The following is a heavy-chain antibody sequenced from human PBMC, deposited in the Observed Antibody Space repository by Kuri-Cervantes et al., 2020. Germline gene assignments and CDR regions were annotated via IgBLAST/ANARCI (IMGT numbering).Heavy chain of an antibody. CDR1: GYTFTSYG. CDR2: IIPILGIA. Sequence: SVKVSCKASGYTFTSYGISWVRQAPGQGLEWMGRIIPILGIANYAQKFQGRVTITADKSTSTAYMELSSLRSEDTAVYYCVREDYDSREDHAFDIWGQGTMVTVSS. V-gene: IGHV1-69*04. D-gene: IGHD3-22*01. CDR3: VREDYDSREDHAFDI. J-gene: IGHJ3*02.